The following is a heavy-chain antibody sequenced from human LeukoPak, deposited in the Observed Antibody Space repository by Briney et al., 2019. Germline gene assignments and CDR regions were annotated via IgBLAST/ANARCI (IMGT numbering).Heavy chain of an antibody. V-gene: IGHV3-23*01. CDR1: GFTFSSYG. CDR2: ISGSGGST. J-gene: IGHJ1*01. D-gene: IGHD3-22*01. CDR3: AKDVNYYDSSGYPIFQR. Sequence: PGGSLRLSCAASGFTFSSYGMSWVRQAPGKGLEWVSGISGSGGSTYYADSVKGRFTISRDNSKNTLYLQMNSLRAEDTAVYYCAKDVNYYDSSGYPIFQRWGQGTLVTVSS.